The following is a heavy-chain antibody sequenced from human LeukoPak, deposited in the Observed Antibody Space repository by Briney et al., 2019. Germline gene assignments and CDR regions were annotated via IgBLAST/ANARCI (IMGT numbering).Heavy chain of an antibody. CDR3: ARGAADYDFWSGSMDWFDP. J-gene: IGHJ5*02. CDR2: IIPIFGTA. D-gene: IGHD3-3*01. CDR1: GGTFSSYA. V-gene: IGHV1-69*05. Sequence: ASVKVSCKASGGTFSSYAISWVRQAPGQGLEWMGRIIPIFGTANYAQKFQGRVTITTDESTSTAYMELSSLRSEDTAVYYCARGAADYDFWSGSMDWFDPWGQGTLVTVSS.